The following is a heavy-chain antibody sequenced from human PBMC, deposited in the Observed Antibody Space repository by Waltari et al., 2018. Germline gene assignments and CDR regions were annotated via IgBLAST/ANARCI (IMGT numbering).Heavy chain of an antibody. V-gene: IGHV4-38-2*01. CDR1: GYSIRSGYY. CDR2: LYHSGST. D-gene: IGHD3-9*01. J-gene: IGHJ6*02. CDR3: ASIGAGLNPGPYDILTGYYSAGGMDV. Sequence: QVQLQESGPGLVKPSETLSLTCAVSGYSIRSGYYWGWIRQPPGQGLEWIGSLYHSGSTYYNPSLKSRVTISVDTSKNQFSLKLSSVTAADTAVYYCASIGAGLNPGPYDILTGYYSAGGMDVWGQGTTVTVSS.